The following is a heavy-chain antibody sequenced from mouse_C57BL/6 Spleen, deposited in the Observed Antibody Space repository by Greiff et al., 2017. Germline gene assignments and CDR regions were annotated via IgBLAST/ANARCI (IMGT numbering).Heavy chain of an antibody. V-gene: IGHV1-9*01. Sequence: QVQLQQSGAELMKPGASVKLSCKATGYTFTGYWIEWVKQRPGHGLEWIGEILPGSGSTNYNEKFKGKATFTADTSSNTAYMQLSSRTTEDSAIYYWARADYYGSSRYYFDYWGQGTTLTVSS. CDR3: ARADYYGSSRYYFDY. CDR1: GYTFTGYW. D-gene: IGHD1-1*01. CDR2: ILPGSGST. J-gene: IGHJ2*01.